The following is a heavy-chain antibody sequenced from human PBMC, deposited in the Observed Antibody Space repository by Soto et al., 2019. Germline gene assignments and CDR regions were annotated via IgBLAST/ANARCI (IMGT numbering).Heavy chain of an antibody. V-gene: IGHV1-18*04. CDR2: ISAYNGNT. CDR3: ASSFTSSQWRYGMDA. J-gene: IGHJ6*02. D-gene: IGHD2-2*01. CDR1: GYTFTDYH. Sequence: GASVKVSCKTSGYTFTDYHIHWVRQAPGQGLEWMGWISAYNGNTNYAQKLQGRVTMTTDTSTSTAYMELRSLRSDDTAVYYCASSFTSSQWRYGMDAWGQGTTVTVSS.